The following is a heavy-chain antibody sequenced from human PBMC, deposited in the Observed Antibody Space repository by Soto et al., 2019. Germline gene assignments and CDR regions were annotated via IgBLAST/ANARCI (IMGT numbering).Heavy chain of an antibody. D-gene: IGHD6-13*01. Sequence: QVQLVESGGGAVQPGRSLRLSCAASGFTFSSYGMHWVRQAPGKGLEWVAVISYDGSNKYYADSVKGRFTISRDNSNNTLYVQNISRRAADTAVYYCATESRSSRYEAWEGYYYYYMDVWGKGTTVTVSS. V-gene: IGHV3-30*03. CDR1: GFTFSSYG. CDR2: ISYDGSNK. J-gene: IGHJ6*03. CDR3: ATESRSSRYEAWEGYYYYYMDV.